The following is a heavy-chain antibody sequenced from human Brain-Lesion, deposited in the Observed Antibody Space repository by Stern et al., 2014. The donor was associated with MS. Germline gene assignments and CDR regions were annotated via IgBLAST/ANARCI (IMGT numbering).Heavy chain of an antibody. J-gene: IGHJ5*02. Sequence: QVTLRESGPTMVKPTQTLTLTCSLSGFSITTTGVGVGWIRQPPGKAPEWLAVIYWDDDIRYNPSLQTRLTITQDTCKNQGGLTMTNMDPVDTGTYYCAYRRWGNGAWFGGWFHPWGQGILFTVSS. CDR2: IYWDDDI. CDR1: GFSITTTGVG. V-gene: IGHV2-5*02. CDR3: AYRRWGNGAWFGGWFHP. D-gene: IGHD3-10*01.